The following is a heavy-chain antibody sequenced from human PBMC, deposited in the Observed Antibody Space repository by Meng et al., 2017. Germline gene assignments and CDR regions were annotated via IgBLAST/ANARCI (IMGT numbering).Heavy chain of an antibody. D-gene: IGHD1-26*01. J-gene: IGHJ3*02. Sequence: GGSLRLSCAASGFTVSSNYMSWVRQAPGKGLEWVSVIYSGGSTYYADSVKGRFTISRDNAKNSLYLQMDSLRVDDTAEYHCARDGSRSSAFRSFDIWGQGTMVT. V-gene: IGHV3-53*01. CDR3: ARDGSRSSAFRSFDI. CDR2: IYSGGST. CDR1: GFTVSSNY.